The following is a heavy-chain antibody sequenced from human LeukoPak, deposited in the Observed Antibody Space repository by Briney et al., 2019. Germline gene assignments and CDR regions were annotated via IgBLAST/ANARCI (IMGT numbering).Heavy chain of an antibody. Sequence: PGGSLRLSCAASGFTFSSYAMTWVRQAPGNGLEWVSAISGSGGSTYYADSVKGRFTISRDNSKNTLYLQMNSLRAEDTAVYYCAKVEYFDWLLSRYYFDYWGQGTLVTVSS. CDR2: ISGSGGST. D-gene: IGHD3-9*01. V-gene: IGHV3-23*01. CDR3: AKVEYFDWLLSRYYFDY. J-gene: IGHJ4*02. CDR1: GFTFSSYA.